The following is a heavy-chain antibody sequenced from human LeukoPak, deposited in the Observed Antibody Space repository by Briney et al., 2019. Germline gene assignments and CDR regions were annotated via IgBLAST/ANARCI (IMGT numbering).Heavy chain of an antibody. J-gene: IGHJ4*02. CDR2: IRYDGSNK. CDR1: GFTFSSYG. V-gene: IGHV3-30*02. Sequence: PGGSLRLSCAASGFTFSSYGMHWVRQAPGKGLEWVAFIRYDGSNKYYADSVKGRFTISRDNSKNMLYLQMNSLRAEDTAVYYCAKDRVVWGSGGYLFDYWGQGTLVTVSS. D-gene: IGHD3-10*01. CDR3: AKDRVVWGSGGYLFDY.